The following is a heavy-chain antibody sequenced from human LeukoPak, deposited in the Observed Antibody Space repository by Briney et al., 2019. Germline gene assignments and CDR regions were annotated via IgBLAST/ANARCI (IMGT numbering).Heavy chain of an antibody. CDR1: GYTFSNYY. V-gene: IGHV1-46*01. CDR2: INPSGGSA. CDR3: ARVEINWFDL. J-gene: IGHJ5*02. D-gene: IGHD5-24*01. Sequence: GASVKVSCKASGYTFSNYYIHWVRQAPGQGLEWMGIINPSGGSAIYAQSFQGRVTMTRDMSTSTVYMELSSLRSEDTAVCYCARVEINWFDLWGQGTLVTVSS.